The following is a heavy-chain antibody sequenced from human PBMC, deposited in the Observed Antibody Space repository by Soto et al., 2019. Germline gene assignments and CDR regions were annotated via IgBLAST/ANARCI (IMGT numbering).Heavy chain of an antibody. Sequence: DVQLVESGGGLIQPGESLRLSCAAFGLTISGKKYVAWVRQAPGKGLEWASALYDVDGSFYSDSVKGRFTTSSDSSKTTVYLQMNDLRPDDTAVYSCATWHEREHAYDVWGQGTPVTVSS. CDR1: GLTISGKKY. CDR2: LYDVDGS. D-gene: IGHD1-1*01. J-gene: IGHJ3*01. V-gene: IGHV3-53*01. CDR3: ATWHEREHAYDV.